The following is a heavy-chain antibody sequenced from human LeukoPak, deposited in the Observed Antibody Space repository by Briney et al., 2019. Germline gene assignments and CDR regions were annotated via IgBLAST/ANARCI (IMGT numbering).Heavy chain of an antibody. J-gene: IGHJ5*02. CDR3: AREAPRPYCGGDRYFWWFDP. Sequence: SETLSLTCAVYGGSFSGYYWSWIRQPPGKGLEWIGEINHSGSTNYNPSLKSRVTISVDTSKNQFSLKLSSVTAADTAVYYCAREAPRPYCGGDRYFWWFDPWGQGTLVTVSS. CDR2: INHSGST. CDR1: GGSFSGYY. V-gene: IGHV4-34*01. D-gene: IGHD2-21*02.